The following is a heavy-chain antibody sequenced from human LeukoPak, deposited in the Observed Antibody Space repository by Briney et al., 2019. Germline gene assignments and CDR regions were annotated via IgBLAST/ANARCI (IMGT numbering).Heavy chain of an antibody. J-gene: IGHJ5*02. D-gene: IGHD3-16*02. V-gene: IGHV1-18*01. CDR2: ISAYNGNT. Sequence: GASVKVSCKASGYTFTSYGISWVRQAPGQGLEWMGWISAYNGNTNYAQKLQGRVTMTTDTSTSTAYMELRILRSDDTAVYYCARSPSDYVWGSYRNNWFDPWGQGTLVTVSS. CDR3: ARSPSDYVWGSYRNNWFDP. CDR1: GYTFTSYG.